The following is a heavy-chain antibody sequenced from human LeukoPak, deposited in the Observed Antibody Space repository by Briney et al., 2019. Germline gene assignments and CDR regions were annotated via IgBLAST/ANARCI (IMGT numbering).Heavy chain of an antibody. D-gene: IGHD7-27*01. J-gene: IGHJ4*02. CDR3: VRDGAHWDLDY. Sequence: PGGSLRLSCAASGFSFSFSGMHWIRQAPGRGLEWVALIQSDGSNVYYADSVKGRFSISRDNSKNTVHLQMNRLRLEDTALYYCVRDGAHWDLDYWGQGTLVTVSS. CDR2: IQSDGSNV. V-gene: IGHV3-30*02. CDR1: GFSFSFSG.